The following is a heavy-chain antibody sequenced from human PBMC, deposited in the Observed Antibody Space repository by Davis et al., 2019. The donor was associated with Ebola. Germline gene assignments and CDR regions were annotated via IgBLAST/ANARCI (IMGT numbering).Heavy chain of an antibody. CDR1: GFTFSSYS. CDR2: ISSSSSTI. V-gene: IGHV3-48*02. J-gene: IGHJ3*02. CDR3: AREAAGVTMVRRGVWAFDI. D-gene: IGHD3-10*01. Sequence: PGGSLRLSCAASGFTFSSYSMNWVRQAPGKGLEWVSYISSSSSTIYYADSVKGRFTISRDNAKNSLYLQMNSLRDEDTAVYYCAREAAGVTMVRRGVWAFDIWGQGTMVTVSS.